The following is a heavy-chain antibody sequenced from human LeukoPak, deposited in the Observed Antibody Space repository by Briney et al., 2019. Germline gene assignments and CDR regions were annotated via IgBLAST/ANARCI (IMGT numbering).Heavy chain of an antibody. CDR2: IYYSGST. CDR1: GGSISSYY. Sequence: PSETLSLTCTVSGGSISSYYWSWIRQPPGKGLEWLGYIYYSGSTNYNPSLKSRVTISVDTSKNQFSLKLSSVTAADTAVYYCARELPDTPYSSGWYGDGWGQGTLVTVSS. V-gene: IGHV4-59*01. J-gene: IGHJ4*02. D-gene: IGHD6-19*01. CDR3: ARELPDTPYSSGWYGDG.